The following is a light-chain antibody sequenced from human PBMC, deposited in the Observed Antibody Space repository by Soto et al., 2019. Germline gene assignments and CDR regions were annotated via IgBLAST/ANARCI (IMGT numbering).Light chain of an antibody. V-gene: IGKV1-5*01. J-gene: IGKJ1*01. CDR3: QQYNTYSRT. CDR2: DAS. CDR1: QSISSW. Sequence: TQMTQSPSTLSASVAGRDNNPGRASQSISSWLAWYQQKPGKAPKLLIYDASSWESGVPSRFSGSGSGTDFTLTISGLQPNDFATYYCQQYNTYSRTFGQGTKVDIK.